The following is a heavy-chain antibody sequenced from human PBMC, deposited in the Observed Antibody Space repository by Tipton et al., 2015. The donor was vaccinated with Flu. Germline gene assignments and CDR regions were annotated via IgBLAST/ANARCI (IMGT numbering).Heavy chain of an antibody. CDR2: IYRGGTT. V-gene: IGHV3-66*02. CDR1: GFTVSSKY. D-gene: IGHD5-12*01. J-gene: IGHJ3*02. Sequence: SLRLSCAASGFTVSSKYMGWVRQAPGKGLQWVSVIYRGGTTYVADSVKGRCIISRDNSKNTLYLQWNSLTTEDTAVYYCATLGNSGTDGFDIWGQGTMVTISS. CDR3: ATLGNSGTDGFDI.